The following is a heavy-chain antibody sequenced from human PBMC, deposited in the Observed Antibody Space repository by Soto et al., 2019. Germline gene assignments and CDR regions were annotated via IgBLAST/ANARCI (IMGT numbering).Heavy chain of an antibody. CDR3: ARYYYASGSYYKYYFDY. V-gene: IGHV4-59*01. CDR2: IYYSGSI. CDR1: GGAIINYY. D-gene: IGHD3-10*01. J-gene: IGHJ4*02. Sequence: SETLSLTCTVSGGAIINYYWIWIRQSPGKGLEWIGSIYYSGSINYNPSLKSRVTISLDTSKNQFSLKLYSVTAADTAVYYCARYYYASGSYYKYYFDYWGQGTPVTVSS.